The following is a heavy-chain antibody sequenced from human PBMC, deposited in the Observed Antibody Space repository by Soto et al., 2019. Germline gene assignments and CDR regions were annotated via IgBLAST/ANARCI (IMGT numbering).Heavy chain of an antibody. D-gene: IGHD4-17*01. J-gene: IGHJ5*02. V-gene: IGHV4-39*01. CDR3: ARRYTTVVTRWFDP. Sequence: XXTLSLTCTVSGGSISSSSYYWGSIRQPPGKGLEWIGSIYYSGSTYYNPSLKSRVTISVDTSKNQFSLKLSSVTAADTAVYYCARRYTTVVTRWFDPWGQGTLVTVSS. CDR1: GGSISSSSYY. CDR2: IYYSGST.